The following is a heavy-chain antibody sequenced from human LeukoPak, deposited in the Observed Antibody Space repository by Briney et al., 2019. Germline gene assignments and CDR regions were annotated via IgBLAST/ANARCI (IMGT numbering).Heavy chain of an antibody. D-gene: IGHD3-16*01. CDR1: GFTFSDYY. CDR3: AGGYYYYMDV. J-gene: IGHJ6*03. CDR2: ISSSSTYI. V-gene: IGHV3-11*06. Sequence: GGSLRLSCAVSGFTFSDYYMSWIRQAPGKGLEWVSSISSSSTYIYYADSVKGRFTISRDNAKNSLYLQMNSLGAEDTAVYYCAGGYYYYMDVWGKGTTVTVSS.